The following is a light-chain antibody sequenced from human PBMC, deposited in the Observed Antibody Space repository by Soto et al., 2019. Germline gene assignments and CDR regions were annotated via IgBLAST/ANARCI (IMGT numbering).Light chain of an antibody. J-gene: IGLJ1*01. V-gene: IGLV2-23*01. CDR2: EGS. CDR1: SSDVGGYNL. CDR3: YSYAGRNLYV. Sequence: QSVLTQPASVSGSPGESIAISCTGTSSDVGGYNLVSWYQQHPGKAPKLMIYEGSQRPSGVSNRFSGSKSGNTASQTISGLQAEDEADYYCYSYAGRNLYVFGTGTKVTVL.